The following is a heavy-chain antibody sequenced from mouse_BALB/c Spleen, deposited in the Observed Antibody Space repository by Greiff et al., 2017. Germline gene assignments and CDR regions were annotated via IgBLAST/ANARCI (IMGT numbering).Heavy chain of an antibody. V-gene: IGHV1-5*01. J-gene: IGHJ4*01. CDR2: IYPGNSDT. CDR1: GYTFTSYW. D-gene: IGHD2-4*01. CDR3: TRGGMITTNAMDY. Sequence: VQLQQSGTVLARPGASVKMSCKASGYTFTSYWMHWVKQRPGQGLEWIGAIYPGNSDTSYNQKFKGKAKLTAVTSTSTAYMELSSLTNEDSAVYYCTRGGMITTNAMDYWGQGTSVTVSS.